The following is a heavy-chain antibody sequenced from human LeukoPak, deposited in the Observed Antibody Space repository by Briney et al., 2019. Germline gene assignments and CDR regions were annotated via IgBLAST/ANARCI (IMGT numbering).Heavy chain of an antibody. J-gene: IGHJ5*02. D-gene: IGHD3-22*01. CDR3: AREEPNYDTSGYPFFDP. CDR1: GYTFSDYY. Sequence: GASVKVSCETSGYTFSDYYIHWVRQAPGQGLEWMGIINPSDGSANYPQNFQGRITMTRDTSTSTVYMELLSLGSDDTGMYYCAREEPNYDTSGYPFFDPWGQGTLVTVSS. CDR2: INPSDGSA. V-gene: IGHV1-46*01.